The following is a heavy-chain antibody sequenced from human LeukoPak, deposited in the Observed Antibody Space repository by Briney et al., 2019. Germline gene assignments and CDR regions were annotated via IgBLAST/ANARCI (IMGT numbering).Heavy chain of an antibody. D-gene: IGHD2-15*01. CDR1: GFTFSSYS. CDR2: ISSSSSYI. J-gene: IGHJ4*02. V-gene: IGHV3-21*01. Sequence: GGSLRLSCAASGFTFSSYSMSWVRQAPGKGLEWVSSISSSSSYIYYADSVKGRFTISRDNAKNSLYLQMNSLRAEDTAVYYCARGTVVAATLFDYWGQGTLVTVSS. CDR3: ARGTVVAATLFDY.